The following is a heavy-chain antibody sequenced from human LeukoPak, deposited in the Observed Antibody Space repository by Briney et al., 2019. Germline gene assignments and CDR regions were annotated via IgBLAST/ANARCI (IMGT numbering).Heavy chain of an antibody. CDR2: IYYSGST. CDR3: ARLGYSSGPVY. J-gene: IGHJ4*02. D-gene: IGHD6-19*01. CDR1: GGSISSYY. V-gene: IGHV4-59*08. Sequence: SETLSLTCTVSGGSISSYYWSWIRQPPGKGLEWIGYIYYSGSTNYNPSLKSRVTISVDTSKNQFSLKLSSVTAADTAVYYCARLGYSSGPVYWGQGTLVTVSS.